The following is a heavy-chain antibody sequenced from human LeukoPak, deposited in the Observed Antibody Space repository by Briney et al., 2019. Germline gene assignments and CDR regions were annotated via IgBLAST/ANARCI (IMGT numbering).Heavy chain of an antibody. D-gene: IGHD6-13*01. V-gene: IGHV3-30-3*01. Sequence: PGRSLRLSCAASGFTFSSYAMHWVRQAPGKGLEWVAVISYDGSNKYYADSVKGRFTISRDNSKNTLYQQMNSLRAEDTAVYYCAKAGRYSSSSGMGDYFDYWGQGTLVTVSS. J-gene: IGHJ4*02. CDR3: AKAGRYSSSSGMGDYFDY. CDR1: GFTFSSYA. CDR2: ISYDGSNK.